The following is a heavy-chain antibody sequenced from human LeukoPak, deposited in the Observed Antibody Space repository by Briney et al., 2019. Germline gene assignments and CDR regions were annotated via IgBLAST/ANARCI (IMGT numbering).Heavy chain of an antibody. CDR2: IYYSGST. J-gene: IGHJ4*02. V-gene: IGHV4-59*12. D-gene: IGHD2-2*01. CDR1: GDSISSYY. CDR3: ARDAGSKQYQLLLYFDY. Sequence: PSETLSLTCTVSGDSISSYYWSWIRQPPGKGLEWIGYIYYSGSTNHNPSLKSRVTISVDTSKNQFSLKLRSVTAADTAVYYCARDAGSKQYQLLLYFDYWGQGTLVTVSS.